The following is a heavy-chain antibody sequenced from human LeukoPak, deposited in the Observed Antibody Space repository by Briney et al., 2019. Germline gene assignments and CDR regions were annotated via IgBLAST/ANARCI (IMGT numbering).Heavy chain of an antibody. CDR1: GGTFSSYA. Sequence: ASVKVSCKASGGTFSSYAISWVRQAPGQGLEWMGGIIPIFGTANYAQKFQGRVTITADESTSTAYMELSSLRSDDTAVYYCARDVGNGDYDFDHWGQGTLVTVSS. V-gene: IGHV1-69*13. CDR2: IIPIFGTA. CDR3: ARDVGNGDYDFDH. J-gene: IGHJ4*02. D-gene: IGHD4-17*01.